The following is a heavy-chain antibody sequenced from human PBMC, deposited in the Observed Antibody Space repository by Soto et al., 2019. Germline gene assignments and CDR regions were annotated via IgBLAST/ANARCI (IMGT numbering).Heavy chain of an antibody. Sequence: GGSLRLSCAASGFSFSSYWMHWVRQVPGKGLVWVARMNEDGGATDYADSVKGRFTISRDNAKNTLYLQMNSLRVEDTAVYYCASDLSGRADVCGQGTTVTVYS. V-gene: IGHV3-74*01. D-gene: IGHD3-10*01. CDR3: ASDLSGRADV. CDR2: MNEDGGAT. J-gene: IGHJ6*02. CDR1: GFSFSSYW.